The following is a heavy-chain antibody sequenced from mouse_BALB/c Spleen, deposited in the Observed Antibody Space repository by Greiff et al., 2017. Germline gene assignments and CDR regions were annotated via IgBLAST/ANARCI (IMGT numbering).Heavy chain of an antibody. D-gene: IGHD4-1*01. CDR3: TRNWDEDY. Sequence: QPGSELVRPGASVKLSCKASGYTFTSYWMHWVKQRPGQGLEWIGNIYPGSGSTNYDEKFKSKATLTVDTSSSTAYMQLSSLTSEDSAVYYCTRNWDEDYWGQGTTLTVSS. J-gene: IGHJ2*01. CDR2: IYPGSGST. V-gene: IGHV1S22*01. CDR1: GYTFTSYW.